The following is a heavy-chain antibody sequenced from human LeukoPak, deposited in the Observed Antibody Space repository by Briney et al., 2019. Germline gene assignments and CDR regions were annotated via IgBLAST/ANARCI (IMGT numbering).Heavy chain of an antibody. V-gene: IGHV3-53*01. CDR1: GFTVSSNY. CDR3: ARGHVGYSYGFDY. J-gene: IGHJ4*02. D-gene: IGHD5-18*01. Sequence: GGSLRLSCVASGFTVSSNYMSWVRQAPGKGLEWVSVLFSGGTIYYADSVKGRFTISRDNSKNTLYLQMNSLRAEDTAVYYCARGHVGYSYGFDYWGQGTLVTVSP. CDR2: LFSGGTI.